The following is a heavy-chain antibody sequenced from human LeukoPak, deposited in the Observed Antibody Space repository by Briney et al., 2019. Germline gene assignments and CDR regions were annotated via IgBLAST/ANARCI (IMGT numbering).Heavy chain of an antibody. CDR3: ARVVSREWFFDY. CDR2: TYYRSKWYS. D-gene: IGHD3-3*01. Sequence: SSETLSLTCTVSGGSMSPYHWGWIRQSPSRGLEWLGRTYYRSKWYSDYAVSVKSRITINPDTSKNQFSLQLKSVTPEDTAVYYCARVVSREWFFDYWGQGTLVTVSS. CDR1: GGSMSPYH. J-gene: IGHJ4*02. V-gene: IGHV6-1*01.